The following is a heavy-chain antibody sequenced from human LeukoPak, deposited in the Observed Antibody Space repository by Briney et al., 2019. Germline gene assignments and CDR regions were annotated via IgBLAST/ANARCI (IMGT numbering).Heavy chain of an antibody. CDR1: GGSISTNSW. CDR2: IFHSGTA. V-gene: IGHV4-4*01. Sequence: SETLSLTCSVSGGSISTNSWWTWVRQSPGKGLEWIGDIFHSGTANYNPSLKSRITVSVDKSRNQFSLTLRSVTAADTAVYWCARGELLWFGELSGYGMDVWGQGTTVTVSS. CDR3: ARGELLWFGELSGYGMDV. J-gene: IGHJ6*02. D-gene: IGHD3-10*01.